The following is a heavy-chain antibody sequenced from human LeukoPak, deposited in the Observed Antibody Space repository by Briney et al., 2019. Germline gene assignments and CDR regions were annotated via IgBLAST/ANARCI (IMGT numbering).Heavy chain of an antibody. CDR1: GYTFTSYY. CDR3: ARLPADYDSSGYPPHY. CDR2: INPSGGST. J-gene: IGHJ4*02. D-gene: IGHD3-22*01. V-gene: IGHV1-46*01. Sequence: GASVKVSCKASGYTFTSYYMHWVRQAPGQGLEWMGIINPSGGSTSYAQKFQGRVTMTRDTSTSTVYMELSSLRSEDTAVYYCARLPADYDSSGYPPHYWGQGTLVTVSS.